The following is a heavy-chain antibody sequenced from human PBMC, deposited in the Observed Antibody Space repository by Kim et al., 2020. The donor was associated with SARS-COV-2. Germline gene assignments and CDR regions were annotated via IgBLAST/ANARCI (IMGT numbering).Heavy chain of an antibody. CDR1: GYSFTSYW. D-gene: IGHD4-17*01. V-gene: IGHV5-51*01. Sequence: GESLKISCKGSGYSFTSYWIGWVRQMPGKGLEWMGIIYPGDSDTRYSPSFQGQVTISADKSISTAYLQWSSLKDSDTAMYYCARPPTVYGDSSGDAFDIWGQGTMVTVSS. J-gene: IGHJ3*02. CDR2: IYPGDSDT. CDR3: ARPPTVYGDSSGDAFDI.